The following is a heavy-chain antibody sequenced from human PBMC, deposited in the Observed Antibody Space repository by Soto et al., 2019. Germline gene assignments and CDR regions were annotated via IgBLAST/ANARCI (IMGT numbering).Heavy chain of an antibody. CDR1: GFTFSTYA. V-gene: IGHV3-23*01. D-gene: IGHD2-2*01. CDR3: AKRVVSDAMNPGRFDY. CDR2: ISGSGDST. Sequence: EVQLLESGGGLVQPGGSLRLSCAASGFTFSTYAMSWVRQAPGKGLEWVSAISGSGDSTYYAASVKGRFTISRDNSKNTLYLQMNSLRAEDTAVYYCAKRVVSDAMNPGRFDYWGQGTLVTVSS. J-gene: IGHJ4*02.